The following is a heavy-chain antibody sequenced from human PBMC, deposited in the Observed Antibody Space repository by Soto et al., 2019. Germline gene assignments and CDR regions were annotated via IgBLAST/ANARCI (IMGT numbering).Heavy chain of an antibody. CDR2: ISAYNGNT. V-gene: IGHV1-18*01. D-gene: IGHD3-10*01. J-gene: IGHJ6*02. CDR1: GYTFTSYG. CDR3: ARETSGSYSYYYGMDV. Sequence: ASVKFSCKASGYTFTSYGISWVRQAPGQGLEWMGWISAYNGNTNYAQKLQGRVTMTTDTSTSTAYMELRSLRSDDTVVYYCARETSGSYSYYYGMDVWGQGTTVTVSS.